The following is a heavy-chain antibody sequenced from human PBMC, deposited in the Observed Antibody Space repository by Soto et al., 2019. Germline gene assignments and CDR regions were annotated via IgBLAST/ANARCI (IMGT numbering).Heavy chain of an antibody. J-gene: IGHJ3*01. CDR3: ARVWGGAFDF. CDR1: GGSISSYY. D-gene: IGHD3-10*01. Sequence: PSETLSLTCTVSGGSISSYYWSWIRQPPGKGLEWIGYIYYSGSTNYNPSLKSRVTISVDTPKNQFSLNLSSVTAADTAVYYCARVWGGAFDFWGQGTMVTVSS. V-gene: IGHV4-59*01. CDR2: IYYSGST.